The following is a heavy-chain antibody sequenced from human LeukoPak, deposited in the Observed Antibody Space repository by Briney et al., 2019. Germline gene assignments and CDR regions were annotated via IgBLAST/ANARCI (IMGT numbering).Heavy chain of an antibody. CDR2: INHSGST. CDR3: AREDIANAFDI. Sequence: SETLSLTCAVYGGSFSGYYWSWIRQPPGKGLEWIGEINHSGSTNYNPSLKSRVTISVDTSKNQFSLKLSSVTAADTAVYYCAREDIANAFDIWGQGTMVTVSS. CDR1: GGSFSGYY. V-gene: IGHV4-34*01. D-gene: IGHD2-15*01. J-gene: IGHJ3*02.